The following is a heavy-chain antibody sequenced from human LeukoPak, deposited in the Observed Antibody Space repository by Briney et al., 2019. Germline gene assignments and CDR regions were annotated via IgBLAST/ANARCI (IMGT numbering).Heavy chain of an antibody. J-gene: IGHJ4*02. CDR3: ATDRSRRSLAFFDY. Sequence: APVKVSCKVSGYTLTELSMHWVRQAPGKGLEWMGGFDPEDGETIYAQKFQGRVTMTEDTSTDTAYMELSSLRSEDTAVYYCATDRSRRSLAFFDYWGQGTLVTVSS. CDR2: FDPEDGET. CDR1: GYTLTELS. V-gene: IGHV1-24*01.